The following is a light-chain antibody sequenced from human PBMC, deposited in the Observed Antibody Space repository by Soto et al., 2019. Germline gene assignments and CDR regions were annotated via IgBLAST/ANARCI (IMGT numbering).Light chain of an antibody. J-gene: IGKJ1*01. CDR1: QIISTY. CDR2: AAS. CDR3: QQSYSVPPT. V-gene: IGKV1-39*01. Sequence: DIQLTLSPSSLSAFVGSRVTITCRASQIISTYLNWYQQKPGIAPKLLIYAASSLQTGVPSRFSGSGSGTDFTLTISSLEPEDFATYYCQQSYSVPPTFGQGTKVDIK.